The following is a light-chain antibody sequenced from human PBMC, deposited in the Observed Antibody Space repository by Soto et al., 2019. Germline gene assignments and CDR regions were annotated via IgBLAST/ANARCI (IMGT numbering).Light chain of an antibody. CDR3: QQSSSTPWT. V-gene: IGKV1-39*01. CDR2: AAS. J-gene: IGKJ1*01. CDR1: QTISSY. Sequence: DIQMTQSPSSLSAFVGDRVTITCRASQTISSYLNWYQQKPGKVPKLLIYAASNLQNGVPSRFSGSGSGTDFTLTINSLQPEDFATYYCQQSSSTPWTFGQGTKVEIK.